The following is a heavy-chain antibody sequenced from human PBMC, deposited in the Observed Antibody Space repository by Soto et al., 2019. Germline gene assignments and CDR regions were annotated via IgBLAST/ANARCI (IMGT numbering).Heavy chain of an antibody. Sequence: ASVKVSCKVSGYTLTVLLMLWLRKAPGQGLEWMGGFVPVYGTANYAQKFQGRVTITADESTSTAYMELSSLRSEDTAVYYCASEQVAGNAFDIWGQGTMVTVS. CDR3: ASEQVAGNAFDI. J-gene: IGHJ3*02. D-gene: IGHD6-19*01. CDR2: FVPVYGTA. V-gene: IGHV1-24*01. CDR1: GYTLTVLL.